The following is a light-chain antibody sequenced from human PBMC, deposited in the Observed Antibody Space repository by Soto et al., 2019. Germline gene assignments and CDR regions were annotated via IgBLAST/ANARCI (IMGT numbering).Light chain of an antibody. CDR3: QQHNSYPLT. V-gene: IGKV1-9*01. J-gene: IGKJ3*01. CDR2: VAC. Sequence: DIQLTQSPSFLSASVGDRVTITCRASQDTRSYLAWYQQKPGKAPKLLIYVACTLQSGVPSRFSGSGSGTEFTLPISSLQPEDFATYYCQQHNSYPLTFGPGTKVEIK. CDR1: QDTRSY.